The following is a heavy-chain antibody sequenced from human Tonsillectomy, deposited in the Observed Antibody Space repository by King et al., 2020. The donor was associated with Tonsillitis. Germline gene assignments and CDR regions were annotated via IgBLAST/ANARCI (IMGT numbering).Heavy chain of an antibody. CDR1: GYTFTGYY. Sequence: VQLVESGAEVKKPGASVKVSCKASGYTFTGYYMHWVRQAPGQGLEWMGWINPNSGGTNYAQNVQGRVTMTRDTSISTDYMELSRLRSDDTAVYYCARALRIQSESDYWGQGTLVTVPS. J-gene: IGHJ4*02. V-gene: IGHV1-2*02. CDR3: ARALRIQSESDY. CDR2: INPNSGGT.